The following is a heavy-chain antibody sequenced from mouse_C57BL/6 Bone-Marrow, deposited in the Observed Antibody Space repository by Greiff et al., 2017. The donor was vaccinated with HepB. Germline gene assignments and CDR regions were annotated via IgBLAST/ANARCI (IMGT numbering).Heavy chain of an antibody. CDR1: GYTFTSYW. Sequence: VKLQQPGAELVKPGASVKMSCKASGYTFTSYWITWVKQRPGQGLEWIGDIYPGSGSTNYNEKFKSKATLTVDTSSSTAYMQLSSLTSEDSAVYYCARGLGGYFDVWGTGTTVTVSS. J-gene: IGHJ1*03. CDR2: IYPGSGST. CDR3: ARGLGGYFDV. D-gene: IGHD4-1*01. V-gene: IGHV1-55*01.